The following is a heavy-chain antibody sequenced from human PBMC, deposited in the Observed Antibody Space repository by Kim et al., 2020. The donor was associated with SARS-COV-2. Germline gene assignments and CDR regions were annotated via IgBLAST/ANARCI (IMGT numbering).Heavy chain of an antibody. D-gene: IGHD2-15*01. CDR3: ARGGAARPFY. V-gene: IGHV3-30*01. J-gene: IGHJ4*02. Sequence: NKSSATSVKGRFTISRDNSKNTLYLQMNSLRAEDTAVYYCARGGAARPFYWGQGTLVTVSS. CDR2: NK.